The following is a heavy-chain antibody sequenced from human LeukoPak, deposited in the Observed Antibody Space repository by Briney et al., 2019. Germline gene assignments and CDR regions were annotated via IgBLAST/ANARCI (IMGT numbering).Heavy chain of an antibody. V-gene: IGHV3-48*03. D-gene: IGHD6-13*01. CDR2: ISSSGSTI. Sequence: GGSLRLSCAASGFTFSSYEMIWVRQAPGKGLEWVSYISSSGSTIYYADSVKGRFTISRDNAKNSLYLQMNSLRAEDTAVYYCARGAYSSYYFDYWGQGTLVTVSS. J-gene: IGHJ4*02. CDR1: GFTFSSYE. CDR3: ARGAYSSYYFDY.